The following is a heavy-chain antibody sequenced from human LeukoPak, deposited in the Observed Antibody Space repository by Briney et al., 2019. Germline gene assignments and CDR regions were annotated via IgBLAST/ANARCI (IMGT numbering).Heavy chain of an antibody. CDR1: GYTFTSYA. CDR2: INTNTGNP. Sequence: ASVKVSCKASGYTFTSYAMNWVRQAPGQGLEWMGRINTNTGNPTYAQGFTGRFVFSLDTSVSTAYLQISSLKAEDTAVYYCARERRIAARSAESLRFDPWGQGTLVTVSS. J-gene: IGHJ5*02. V-gene: IGHV7-4-1*02. D-gene: IGHD6-6*01. CDR3: ARERRIAARSAESLRFDP.